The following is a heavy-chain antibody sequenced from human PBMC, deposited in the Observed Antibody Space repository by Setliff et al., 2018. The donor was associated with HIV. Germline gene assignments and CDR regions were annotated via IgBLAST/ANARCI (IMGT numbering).Heavy chain of an antibody. J-gene: IGHJ5*02. CDR3: AKRTFGSGRLDP. Sequence: SETRSLTCSVSGDSISIGSYYLSWIRLPAGKGLEWIGQIHTTGSTNYNPSLKSRVTISMDTSKSQFSLNLNSVTATDTAVYYCAKRTFGSGRLDPWGQGTLVTVSS. V-gene: IGHV4-61*09. CDR1: GDSISIGSYY. D-gene: IGHD3-16*01. CDR2: IHTTGST.